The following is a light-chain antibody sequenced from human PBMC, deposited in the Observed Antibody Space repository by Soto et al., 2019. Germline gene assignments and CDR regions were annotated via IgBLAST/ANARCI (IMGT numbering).Light chain of an antibody. Sequence: EIVMTQSPATLSVSPGGRATLSCRASQSISDTLAWYQQKPGQAPRLLIYGASRRATGFPARFSGSGSGTDFTLTISSLQSEDFALFYCHQYGSSPITFGQGTRLEIK. V-gene: IGKV3-15*01. J-gene: IGKJ5*01. CDR1: QSISDT. CDR3: HQYGSSPIT. CDR2: GAS.